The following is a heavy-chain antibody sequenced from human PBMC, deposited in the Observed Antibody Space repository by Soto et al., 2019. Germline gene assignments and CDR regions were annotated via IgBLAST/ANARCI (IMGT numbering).Heavy chain of an antibody. Sequence: SLGLSCAAFGFSVSGKKYIAWVRQAPGKGLEWVSGLYDVDGTYYADSVKGRFTTSRDSSKTIVYLQMNSLRPYHTAVYYYATWHLTEHAFDICGQCTTVTVSS. CDR2: LYDVDGT. D-gene: IGHD1-1*01. CDR3: ATWHLTEHAFDI. J-gene: IGHJ3*02. CDR1: GFSVSGKKY. V-gene: IGHV3-53*01.